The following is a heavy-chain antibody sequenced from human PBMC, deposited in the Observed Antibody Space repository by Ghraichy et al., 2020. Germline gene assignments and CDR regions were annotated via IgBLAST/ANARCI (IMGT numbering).Heavy chain of an antibody. CDR2: INHSGST. CDR1: GGSFSGYY. CDR3: ARDYYYDSSGYYQNHDAFDI. D-gene: IGHD3-22*01. Sequence: SETLSLTCAVYGGSFSGYYWSWIRQPPGKGLEWIGEINHSGSTNYNPSLKSRVTISVDTSKNQFSLKLSSVTAADTAVYYCARDYYYDSSGYYQNHDAFDIWGQGIMVTVSS. V-gene: IGHV4-34*01. J-gene: IGHJ3*02.